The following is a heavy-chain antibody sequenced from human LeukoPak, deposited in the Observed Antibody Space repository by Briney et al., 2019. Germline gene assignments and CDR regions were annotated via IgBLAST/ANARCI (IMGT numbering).Heavy chain of an antibody. V-gene: IGHV3-48*03. CDR3: ARKYCSTTSCLFDN. D-gene: IGHD2-2*01. CDR2: ISSSGTAI. Sequence: PGGSLRLSCAASGFTFSSYEMNWVRQAPGMGLQWVSDISSSGTAIYYADSVKGRFTISRDNAKNSLYLQMNSLRAEDTAVYYCARKYCSTTSCLFDNWGQGTLVTVSS. CDR1: GFTFSSYE. J-gene: IGHJ4*02.